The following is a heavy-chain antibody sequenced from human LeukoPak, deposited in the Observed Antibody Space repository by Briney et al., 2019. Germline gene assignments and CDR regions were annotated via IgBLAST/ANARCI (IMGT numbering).Heavy chain of an antibody. CDR1: GFTFSSYG. CDR2: FSYDGSNK. D-gene: IGHD6-19*01. J-gene: IGHJ4*02. Sequence: GRSLRLSCAASGFTFSSYGMHWVRQAPGKGLEWVAVFSYDGSNKYYADSVKGRFNISRDNSKNTVYLQVNSLRAEDTAVYYCAKVRSSGCLDCYFDYWGRGTLVTVSS. V-gene: IGHV3-30*18. CDR3: AKVRSSGCLDCYFDY.